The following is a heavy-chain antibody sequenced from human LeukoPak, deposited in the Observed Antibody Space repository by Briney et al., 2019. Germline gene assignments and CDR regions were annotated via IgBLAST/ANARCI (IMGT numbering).Heavy chain of an antibody. V-gene: IGHV1-8*01. CDR2: MSPNSGDT. Sequence: ASVKVSCKASGYTFTSYDFNWVRQATGQRPEWMGWMSPNSGDTGYAQKFQDRVTMTRNTSISTAYMELSSLRSDGTAVYYCARGDHLAALDYWGQGTLVTVSS. CDR3: ARGDHLAALDY. D-gene: IGHD6-13*01. J-gene: IGHJ4*02. CDR1: GYTFTSYD.